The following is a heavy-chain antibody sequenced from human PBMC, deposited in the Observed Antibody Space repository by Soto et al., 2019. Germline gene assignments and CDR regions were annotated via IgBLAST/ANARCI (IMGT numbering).Heavy chain of an antibody. D-gene: IGHD1-26*01. Sequence: RASVKVSCKASGYTFTVYYMHWARQAPGQGLEWMGWIDPKSGGAMYPQKFQGRVTMTWDTSISTAYMALTRLRSDDTAVYYCARDLAKGGGSAGFDYWGQGTLVTVSS. J-gene: IGHJ4*02. V-gene: IGHV1-2*02. CDR3: ARDLAKGGGSAGFDY. CDR1: GYTFTVYY. CDR2: IDPKSGGA.